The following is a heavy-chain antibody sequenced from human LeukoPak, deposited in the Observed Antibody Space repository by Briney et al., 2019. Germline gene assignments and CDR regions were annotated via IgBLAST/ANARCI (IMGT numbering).Heavy chain of an antibody. CDR2: VYYSGST. D-gene: IGHD3-9*01. V-gene: IGHV4-61*08. CDR1: GHSISTGVYS. Sequence: KSSETLSLTCDISGHSISTGVYSWTWIRQPPGKRLEWIAYVYYSGSTNYNPSLKSRVTISVDTSKNQFSLKLSSVTAADTAVYYCARSKDILTGYCFDYWGQGTLVTVSS. J-gene: IGHJ4*02. CDR3: ARSKDILTGYCFDY.